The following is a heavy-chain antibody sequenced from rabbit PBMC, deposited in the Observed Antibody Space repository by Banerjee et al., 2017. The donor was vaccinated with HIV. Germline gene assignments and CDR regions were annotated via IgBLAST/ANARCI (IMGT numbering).Heavy chain of an antibody. CDR2: MDTGNT. V-gene: IGHV1S45*01. CDR3: ARGVAGYGWSTRLDL. Sequence: QEQLEESGGDLVKPGASLTLTCTVSGFSFSSDYDMCWVRQAPGKGLELIACMDTGNTVYANWAKGRFTISKTSSTTMTLQMTSLTAADTATYFCARGVAGYGWSTRLDLWGPGTLVTVS. D-gene: IGHD6-1*01. CDR1: GFSFSSDYD. J-gene: IGHJ3*01.